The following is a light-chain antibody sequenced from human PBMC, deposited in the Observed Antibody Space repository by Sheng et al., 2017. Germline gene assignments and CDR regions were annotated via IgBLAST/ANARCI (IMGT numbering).Light chain of an antibody. V-gene: IGKV3-11*01. J-gene: IGKJ2*01. CDR1: QRVYTY. CDR2: DAS. Sequence: EIVLTQSPGTLSLSPGERATLSCRTSQRVYTYLAWYQHKSGQAPRLLIYDASKRAAGIPARFSGDRSGTDFTLTISSLEPEDFAVYFCQQRNNGLYAFGQGTKLEI. CDR3: QQRNNGLYA.